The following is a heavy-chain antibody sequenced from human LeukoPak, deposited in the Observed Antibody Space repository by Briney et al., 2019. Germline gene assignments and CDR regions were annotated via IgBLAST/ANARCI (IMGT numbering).Heavy chain of an antibody. Sequence: PSETLSLTCTVSGGSISSGGYYWSWIRQHPGKGLEWIGYIYYSRSTYYNPSLKSRVTISVDTSKDQFSLKLSSVTAADTAVYYCARAGYYDFWSGYYQVGYFDYWGQGTLVTVSS. CDR1: GGSISSGGYY. V-gene: IGHV4-31*03. J-gene: IGHJ4*02. D-gene: IGHD3-3*01. CDR2: IYYSRST. CDR3: ARAGYYDFWSGYYQVGYFDY.